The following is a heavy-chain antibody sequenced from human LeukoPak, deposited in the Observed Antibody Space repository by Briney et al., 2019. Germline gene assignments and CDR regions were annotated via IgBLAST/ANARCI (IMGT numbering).Heavy chain of an antibody. J-gene: IGHJ4*02. CDR1: GFMFSRDW. CDR3: AKDGDGYHN. D-gene: IGHD3-9*01. CDR2: IEEDGSAQ. V-gene: IGHV3-7*01. Sequence: GSLRLSCVASGFMFSRDWMSWVRQAPGKGLEWVANIEEDGSAQYYADSVKGQFTISRDNTKNSLYLQMNSLTAEDTAMYYCAKDGDGYHNWGQGALVTVSS.